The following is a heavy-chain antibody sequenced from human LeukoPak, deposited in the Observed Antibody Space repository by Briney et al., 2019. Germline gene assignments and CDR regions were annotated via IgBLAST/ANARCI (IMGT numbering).Heavy chain of an antibody. CDR2: INPNSGGA. V-gene: IGHV1-2*02. CDR1: GYTFTGYY. CDR3: ARGSPSSSGWYGDY. J-gene: IGHJ4*02. Sequence: GASVKVSCTASGYTFTGYYMHWVRQAPGQGLGWMGWINPNSGGANYAQKFQGRVTMTRDTSISTAYMELSRLRSDDTAVYYCARGSPSSSGWYGDYWGQGTLVTVSS. D-gene: IGHD6-19*01.